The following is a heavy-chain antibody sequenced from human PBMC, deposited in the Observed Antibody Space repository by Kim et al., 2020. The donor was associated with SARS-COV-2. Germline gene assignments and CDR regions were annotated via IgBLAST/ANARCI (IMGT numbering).Heavy chain of an antibody. CDR2: IYYSGST. V-gene: IGHV4-59*01. J-gene: IGHJ6*02. D-gene: IGHD5-12*01. Sequence: SETLSLTCTVSGGSIRSYYWSWIRQPPGKGLEWIGYIYYSGSTNYNHSLKSRVTISVDTSKNQFSLKLSSVTAADTAVYYCARGPYIVATDYYYYYGMDVWGQGTTVTVSS. CDR1: GGSIRSYY. CDR3: ARGPYIVATDYYYYYGMDV.